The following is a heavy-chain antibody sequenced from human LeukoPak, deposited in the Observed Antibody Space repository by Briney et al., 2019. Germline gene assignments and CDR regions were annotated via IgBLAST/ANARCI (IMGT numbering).Heavy chain of an antibody. CDR2: ISSSGSTI. CDR3: ARTRKVVPAAIFDY. V-gene: IGHV3-11*01. D-gene: IGHD2-2*01. J-gene: IGHJ4*02. Sequence: GGSLRLSCAASGFTFSDYYMSWIRQAPGKGLEWVSYISSSGSTIYYADSVKGRFTISRDNAKNSLYLQMNSLRAEDTAVYYCARTRKVVPAAIFDYWGQGTLVTVSS. CDR1: GFTFSDYY.